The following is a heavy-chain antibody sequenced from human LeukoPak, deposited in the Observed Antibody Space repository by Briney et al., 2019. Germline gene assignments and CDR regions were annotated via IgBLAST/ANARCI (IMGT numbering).Heavy chain of an antibody. Sequence: AGGSLRLSCAASGFTFSSYAMSWVRQAPGKGLEWVSAISGSGGSTYYADSVKGRFTISRDNSKNTLYLQMNSLGAEDTAVYYCAKGGLMVYALDYWGQGTLVTVSP. CDR2: ISGSGGST. CDR1: GFTFSSYA. J-gene: IGHJ4*02. D-gene: IGHD2-8*01. V-gene: IGHV3-23*01. CDR3: AKGGLMVYALDY.